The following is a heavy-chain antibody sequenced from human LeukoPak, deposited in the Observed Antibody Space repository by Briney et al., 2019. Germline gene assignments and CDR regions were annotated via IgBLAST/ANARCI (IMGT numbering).Heavy chain of an antibody. J-gene: IGHJ4*02. Sequence: GGSLRLSCAASGFTFSSYGMHWVRQAPGKGLEWVAVISYDGSNKYYADSVKGRFTISRDNSKNTLYLQMNSLRAEDTAVYYCAKDRGYGDYLFDYRGQGTLVTVSS. CDR2: ISYDGSNK. CDR3: AKDRGYGDYLFDY. CDR1: GFTFSSYG. V-gene: IGHV3-30*18. D-gene: IGHD4-17*01.